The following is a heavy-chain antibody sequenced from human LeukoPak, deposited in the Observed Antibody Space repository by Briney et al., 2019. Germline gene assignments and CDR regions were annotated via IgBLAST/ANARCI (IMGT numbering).Heavy chain of an antibody. D-gene: IGHD4-11*01. CDR3: ARKGGPSNYGYYYYYMDV. CDR2: IKQDGSEI. CDR1: GFTFSNYW. Sequence: GGSLRLSCAASGFTFSNYWMSWVRQAPGKGPEWVANIKQDGSEIYYADSVKGRFTISRDNAKNSLYLQMNSLRAEDTAVYYCARKGGPSNYGYYYYYMDVWGKGTTVTVSS. J-gene: IGHJ6*03. V-gene: IGHV3-7*01.